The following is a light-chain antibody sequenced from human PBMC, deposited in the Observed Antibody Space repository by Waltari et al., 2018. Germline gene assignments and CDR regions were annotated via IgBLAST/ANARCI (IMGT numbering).Light chain of an antibody. V-gene: IGKV1-8*01. CDR1: QGISSY. Sequence: AIRVTQSPSSLSASTGARVTITCRASQGISSYLAWYQQKPGKAPKLLIYAASTLQSGVPSRVSGSGSGTDFTLTISCLQSDDFATYYCQQYYNYPRTFGQGTKVEIK. CDR2: AAS. J-gene: IGKJ1*01. CDR3: QQYYNYPRT.